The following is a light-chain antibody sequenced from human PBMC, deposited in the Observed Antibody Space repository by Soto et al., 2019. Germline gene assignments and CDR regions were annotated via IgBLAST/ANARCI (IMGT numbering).Light chain of an antibody. CDR2: DAS. J-gene: IGKJ2*01. CDR3: LHYNSYSNT. Sequence: DIQMTQSPSTLSASVGDRVTITCRASQSITTLLAWYQQKPQKAPKLLIYDASNLGSGVPSRFSGSGSGTQFTLTISSLQPDDFATCYCLHYNSYSNTFGQGTKLEVK. V-gene: IGKV1-5*01. CDR1: QSITTL.